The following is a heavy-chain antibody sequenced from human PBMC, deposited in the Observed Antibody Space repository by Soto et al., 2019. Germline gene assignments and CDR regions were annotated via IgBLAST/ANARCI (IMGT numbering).Heavy chain of an antibody. CDR3: XRDSVALTMIVVVTLDY. V-gene: IGHV3-48*02. Sequence: GGSLRLSSAASGFTFSSYSMNWVRQAPGKGLEWVSYISSSSSTIYYADSVKGRFTVSRDNAKNSLYLQMNSLRDEDTAVYYCXRDSVALTMIVVVTLDYWGQGTLVTVSS. CDR1: GFTFSSYS. CDR2: ISSSSSTI. J-gene: IGHJ4*02. D-gene: IGHD3-22*01.